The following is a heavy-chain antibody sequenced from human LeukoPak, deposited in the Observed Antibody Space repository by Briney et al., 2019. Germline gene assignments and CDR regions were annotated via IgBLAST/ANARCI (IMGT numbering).Heavy chain of an antibody. CDR3: ARGPLVPAACFMDV. CDR2: ISGSNNYI. D-gene: IGHD2-2*01. CDR1: GFTFSSFT. J-gene: IGHJ6*03. V-gene: IGHV3-21*01. Sequence: GGSLRLSCAASGFTFSSFTMNWVRQAPGKGLEWVSSISGSNNYIYYADSVKGRFTISRDNAKNSLFLQMNSLRAEDTAVYYCARGPLVPAACFMDVWGKGTTASVSS.